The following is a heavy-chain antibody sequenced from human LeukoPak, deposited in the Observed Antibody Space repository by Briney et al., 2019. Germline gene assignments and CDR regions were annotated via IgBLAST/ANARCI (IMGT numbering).Heavy chain of an antibody. Sequence: GGSLRLSCAASGFTFSSYSMNWVRQAPGKGLEWVSSISSSSSYIYYADSVKGRFTISRDNAKNSLYLQMNSLRAEDTAVYYCARAERSGPYGMDVWGQGTTVTVSS. D-gene: IGHD1-1*01. CDR3: ARAERSGPYGMDV. V-gene: IGHV3-21*01. J-gene: IGHJ6*02. CDR1: GFTFSSYS. CDR2: ISSSSSYI.